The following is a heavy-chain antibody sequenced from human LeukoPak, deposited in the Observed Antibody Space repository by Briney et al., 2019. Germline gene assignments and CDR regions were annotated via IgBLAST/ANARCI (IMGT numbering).Heavy chain of an antibody. D-gene: IGHD6-13*01. CDR2: ISGSGGST. V-gene: IGHV3-23*01. CDR1: GFTFSSYG. CDR3: AKEEIAVAGTIDYFDY. J-gene: IGHJ4*02. Sequence: PGGSLRRSCAASGFTFSSYGMSWVRQAPGQGLEWVSGISGSGGSTYYEDSVKGRFTISRDNSKNTLYLQMNSLRAEDTAVYYCAKEEIAVAGTIDYFDYWGQGTLVTVSS.